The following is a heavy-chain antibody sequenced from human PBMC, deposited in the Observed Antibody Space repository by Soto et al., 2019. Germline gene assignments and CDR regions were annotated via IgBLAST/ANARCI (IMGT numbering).Heavy chain of an antibody. CDR1: GYSFTDYH. Sequence: ASVKVSCKASGYSFTDYHIHWVRQAPGHGLEWLGRINPKSGGTSTAQKFQGWVTMTTDTSISTASMELTRLTSDDTAIYYCARGDSTDCSNGVCSFFYNHDMDVWG. D-gene: IGHD2-8*01. V-gene: IGHV1-2*04. CDR3: ARGDSTDCSNGVCSFFYNHDMDV. J-gene: IGHJ6*02. CDR2: INPKSGGT.